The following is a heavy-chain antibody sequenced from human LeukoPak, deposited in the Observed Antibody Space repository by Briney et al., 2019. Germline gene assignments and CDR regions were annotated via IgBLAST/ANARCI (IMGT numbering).Heavy chain of an antibody. D-gene: IGHD1-26*01. CDR3: TSDFPGGSYYYFDY. V-gene: IGHV3-15*01. Sequence: PGGSLRLSCAASGFTFSNAWMSWVRQAPGKGLEWVGHIKSKTDGGTTDYAAPVKGRFTISRDDSKNTLYLQMNSLKTEDTAVYYCTSDFPGGSYYYFDYWGQGTLVTVSS. CDR1: GFTFSNAW. J-gene: IGHJ4*02. CDR2: IKSKTDGGTT.